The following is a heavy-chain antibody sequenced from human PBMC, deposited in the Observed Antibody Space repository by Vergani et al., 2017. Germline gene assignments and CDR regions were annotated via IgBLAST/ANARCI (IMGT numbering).Heavy chain of an antibody. CDR3: ARSRVLSHFYY. CDR2: IYYSGST. J-gene: IGHJ4*02. D-gene: IGHD4/OR15-4a*01. Sequence: QVQLQESGSGLVKPSETLSLTCTFSGGSISSYYWRWIRPPPGKGLEWIGYIYYSGSTNYNPSLKSRVTISVDTSKNQFSLKLSSVTAADTAVYYCARSRVLSHFYYWGQGTLVTVSS. CDR1: GGSISSYY. V-gene: IGHV4-59*01.